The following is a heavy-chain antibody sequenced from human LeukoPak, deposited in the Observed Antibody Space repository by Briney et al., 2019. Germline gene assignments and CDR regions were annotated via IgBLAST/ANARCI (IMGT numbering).Heavy chain of an antibody. CDR3: AIYRKFYSDSSGYCNYFDY. Sequence: PSETLSLTCSVSSSSISSSSDYWGWIRQPPGKGLEWIGSIYYSGRTYYNLSLKSRVTMSVDTSKNQFSLKLSSVTAADTAVYYCAIYRKFYSDSSGYCNYFDYWGQGTLVTVSS. D-gene: IGHD3-22*01. CDR1: SSSISSSSDY. V-gene: IGHV4-39*01. J-gene: IGHJ4*02. CDR2: IYYSGRT.